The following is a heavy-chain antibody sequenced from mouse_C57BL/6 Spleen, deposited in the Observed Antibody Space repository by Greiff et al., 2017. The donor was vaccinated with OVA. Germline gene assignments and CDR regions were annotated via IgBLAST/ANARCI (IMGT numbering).Heavy chain of an antibody. CDR1: GYTFTDYY. J-gene: IGHJ2*01. CDR3: ARGVYDGYYVDY. CDR2: INPNNGGT. V-gene: IGHV1-26*01. D-gene: IGHD2-3*01. Sequence: EVQLQQSGPELVKPGASVKISCKASGYTFTDYYMNWVKQSHGKSLEWIGDINPNNGGTSYNQKFKGKATLTVDKSSSTAYMELRSLTSEDSAVYYCARGVYDGYYVDYWGQGTTLTVSS.